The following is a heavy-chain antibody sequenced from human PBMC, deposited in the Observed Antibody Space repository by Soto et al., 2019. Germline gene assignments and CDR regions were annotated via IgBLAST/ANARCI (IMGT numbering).Heavy chain of an antibody. D-gene: IGHD2-2*01. Sequence: PSETLSLTCAVYGGSFSGYYWSRIRQPPGKGLEWIGEINHSGSTNYNPSLKSRVTISVDTSKNQFSLKLSSVTAADTAVYYCARSQKRGIVVVPAAMRVALDYWGQGTQVTVSS. CDR2: INHSGST. V-gene: IGHV4-34*01. CDR3: ARSQKRGIVVVPAAMRVALDY. CDR1: GGSFSGYY. J-gene: IGHJ4*02.